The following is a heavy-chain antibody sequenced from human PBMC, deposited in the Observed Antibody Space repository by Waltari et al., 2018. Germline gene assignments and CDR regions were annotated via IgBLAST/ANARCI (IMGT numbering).Heavy chain of an antibody. CDR2: IKQDGTQQ. Sequence: EVQLVESGGGLVQPGGSLRLSSVASGFTFGSHWMSWVRQAPEKGLEWVADIKQDGTQQYYVDSVKGRFTVSRDNHKNSLFLQMNSLRAEDTAVYYCARALPGEITVYDYWAQGALVTVSS. CDR1: GFTFGSHW. V-gene: IGHV3-7*01. J-gene: IGHJ4*02. D-gene: IGHD3-10*01. CDR3: ARALPGEITVYDY.